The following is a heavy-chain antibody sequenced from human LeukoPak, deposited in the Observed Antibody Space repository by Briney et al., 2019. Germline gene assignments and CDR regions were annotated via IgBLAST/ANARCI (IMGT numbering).Heavy chain of an antibody. CDR1: GGSISSYY. V-gene: IGHV4-59*01. CDR2: IYYSGST. Sequence: SETLSLTCTVSGGSISSYYWSWIRQPPGKGLEWIGYIYYSGSTNYNPSLKSRVTISVDTSKNQFSLKLSSVTAADTAVYYCARLITMVRGVIINAPNWFDPWGQGTLVTVSS. CDR3: ARLITMVRGVIINAPNWFDP. D-gene: IGHD3-10*01. J-gene: IGHJ5*02.